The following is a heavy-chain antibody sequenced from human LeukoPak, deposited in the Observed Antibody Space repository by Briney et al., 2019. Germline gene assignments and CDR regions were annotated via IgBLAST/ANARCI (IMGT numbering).Heavy chain of an antibody. V-gene: IGHV3-23*01. Sequence: RAGGSLRLSCAASGFTPNNHAMSWVRQAPGKGLEWVSAISDSGGNTYYADSERGRFTIFRETSRNTLYVQINSLGAEDTAVYYCASPKGGRDHEGFDLWGQGTLVTVSS. CDR3: ASPKGGRDHEGFDL. D-gene: IGHD1-26*01. CDR1: GFTPNNHA. J-gene: IGHJ4*02. CDR2: ISDSGGNT.